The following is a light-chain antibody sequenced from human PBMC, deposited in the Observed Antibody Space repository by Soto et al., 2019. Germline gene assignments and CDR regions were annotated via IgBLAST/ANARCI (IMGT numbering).Light chain of an antibody. CDR1: SSDVGGYNY. Sequence: QSVLTQPASVSGSPGQSITITCTGTSSDVGGYNYVSWYQQHPGKAPKVLISDVSNRPSGISNRFSGSKSGNAASLNISGLQAEDEADYYCSSYTSIDTWVFGTGTKLTVL. CDR3: SSYTSIDTWV. J-gene: IGLJ1*01. CDR2: DVS. V-gene: IGLV2-14*03.